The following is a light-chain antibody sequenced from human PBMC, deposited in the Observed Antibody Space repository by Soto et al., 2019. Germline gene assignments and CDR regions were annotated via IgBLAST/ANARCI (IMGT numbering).Light chain of an antibody. CDR1: SSDAGSYNF. J-gene: IGLJ3*02. V-gene: IGLV2-23*01. CDR3: CSYASSGTYWV. Sequence: QPASVSGSPGQSITISCTGTSSDAGSYNFVSWYQQYPGKAPKVMIYEDSNRPSGVSNRFSGSKSGNTASLTISGLQAEDEADYYCCSYASSGTYWVFGGGTKVTVL. CDR2: EDS.